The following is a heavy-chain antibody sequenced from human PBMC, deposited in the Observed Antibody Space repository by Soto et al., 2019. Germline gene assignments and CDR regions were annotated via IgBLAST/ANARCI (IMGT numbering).Heavy chain of an antibody. CDR3: ARLPRTTVRGTGTDY. D-gene: IGHD6-19*01. Sequence: SDTLSLTCTVSGVSVSSSGDYWGWIRQPPGKGLERIATIYSRGNTYYNPSLKSRVTIFVDTSKNQFSLKLSSVAASDTAVYYCARLPRTTVRGTGTDYWGQGTLVTVS. J-gene: IGHJ4*02. CDR1: GVSVSSSGDY. V-gene: IGHV4-39*01. CDR2: IYSRGNT.